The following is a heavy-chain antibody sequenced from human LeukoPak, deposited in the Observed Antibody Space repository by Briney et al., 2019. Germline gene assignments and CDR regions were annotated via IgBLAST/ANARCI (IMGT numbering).Heavy chain of an antibody. CDR3: ARPHVYYDSSGLDY. J-gene: IGHJ4*02. Sequence: ASVKVSCKASGYTFTGYYMHWVRQAPGQGLEWMGWINPNSGGTNYAQKLQGRVTMTTDTSTSTAYMELRSLRSDDTAVYYCARPHVYYDSSGLDYWGQGTLVTVSS. CDR1: GYTFTGYY. D-gene: IGHD3-22*01. V-gene: IGHV1-2*02. CDR2: INPNSGGT.